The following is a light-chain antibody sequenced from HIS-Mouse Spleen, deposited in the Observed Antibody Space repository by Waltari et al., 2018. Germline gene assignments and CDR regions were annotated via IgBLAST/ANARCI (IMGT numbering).Light chain of an antibody. V-gene: IGLV3-10*01. CDR1: ALPKKY. CDR2: EDS. Sequence: SYELTQPPSVSVSPGQTARITCSGDALPKKYAYWYQQTSGPAPVLVIHEDSKRPYGSPEGFSGSSAGTMATLTISGAQVEDEADYYCYSTDSSGNHRVFGGGTKLTVL. CDR3: YSTDSSGNHRV. J-gene: IGLJ2*01.